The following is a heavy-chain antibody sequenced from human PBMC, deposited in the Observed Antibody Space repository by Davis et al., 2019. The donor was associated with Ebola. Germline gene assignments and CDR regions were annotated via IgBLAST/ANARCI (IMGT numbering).Heavy chain of an antibody. V-gene: IGHV3-30-3*01. CDR2: ISYDGSNK. CDR1: GFVFRNYV. J-gene: IGHJ4*02. Sequence: GESLKISCAASGFVFRNYVMSWVRQAPGKGLEWVAVISYDGSNKYYADSVKGRFTISRDNSIHTLYLQMSSLRAEDTAIYYCARDHSMYYFDYWGPGTLVTVSS. CDR3: ARDHSMYYFDY. D-gene: IGHD2-15*01.